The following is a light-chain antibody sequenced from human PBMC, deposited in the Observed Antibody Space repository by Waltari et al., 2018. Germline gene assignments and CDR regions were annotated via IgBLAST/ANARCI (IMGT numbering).Light chain of an antibody. CDR2: GAS. CDR1: QSISDSQ. J-gene: IGKJ5*01. V-gene: IGKV3-20*01. Sequence: EIVLTQSPDTLSLSPGERATLSCRASQSISDSQLAWYQQKPGQAPRLLIYGASSRATGIPDRFSGSGSGTDFTLTISRLEPEDFAVYSCQQYAGSPITFGQGTRLDIK. CDR3: QQYAGSPIT.